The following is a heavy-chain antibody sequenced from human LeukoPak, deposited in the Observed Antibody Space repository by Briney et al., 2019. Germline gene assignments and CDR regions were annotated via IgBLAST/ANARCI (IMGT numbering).Heavy chain of an antibody. CDR3: ARRPSLLLWFGERVNWFDP. CDR2: INHSGST. J-gene: IGHJ5*02. CDR1: GGSFSGYY. V-gene: IGHV4-34*01. Sequence: SETLSLTCAVYGGSFSGYYWSWIRQPSGKGLEWIGEINHSGSTNYNPSLKSRVTISVDTSKNQFSLKLSSVTAADTAVYYCARRPSLLLWFGERVNWFDPWGQGTLVTVSS. D-gene: IGHD3-10*01.